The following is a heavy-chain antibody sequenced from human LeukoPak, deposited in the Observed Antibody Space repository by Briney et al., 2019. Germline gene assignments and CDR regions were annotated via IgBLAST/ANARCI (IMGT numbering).Heavy chain of an antibody. CDR2: ISGSGGST. CDR3: ASLSGIGVRFLEWWGPYFDY. Sequence: GGSLRLSCAASGFTFSSYAMSWVRQAPGKGLEWVSAISGSGGSTYYADSVKGRFTISSDNSKNTLYLQMNSLRAEDTAVYYCASLSGIGVRFLEWWGPYFDYWGQGTLVTVSS. J-gene: IGHJ4*02. CDR1: GFTFSSYA. D-gene: IGHD3-3*01. V-gene: IGHV3-23*01.